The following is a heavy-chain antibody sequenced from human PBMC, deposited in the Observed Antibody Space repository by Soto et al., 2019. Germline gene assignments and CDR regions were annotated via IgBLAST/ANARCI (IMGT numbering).Heavy chain of an antibody. Sequence: QPGGSLRLSCAASGLTFSSYGMAWVRQAPGKGLEWVSGIGDSDRYTYYADSVKGRFTIARDNSKDTLCLQMTRLRAEDTAVYYCAGALDLPPYYYFYGMDVWGQGTTVTVSS. CDR1: GLTFSSYG. D-gene: IGHD3-16*02. CDR2: IGDSDRYT. CDR3: AGALDLPPYYYFYGMDV. V-gene: IGHV3-23*01. J-gene: IGHJ6*02.